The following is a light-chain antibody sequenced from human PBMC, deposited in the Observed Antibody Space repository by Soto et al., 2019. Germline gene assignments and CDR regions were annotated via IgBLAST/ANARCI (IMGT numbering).Light chain of an antibody. V-gene: IGKV3-11*01. CDR3: QQRSNWPRSIT. Sequence: EIVLRQSPATVSLSPGERATLSCRAGQSVSSYLAWYQQKPGQAPRLLIYDASNRATGIPARFSGSGSGTDFTLTISSLEPEDFAVYYCQQRSNWPRSITFGQGTRLEIK. CDR1: QSVSSY. CDR2: DAS. J-gene: IGKJ5*01.